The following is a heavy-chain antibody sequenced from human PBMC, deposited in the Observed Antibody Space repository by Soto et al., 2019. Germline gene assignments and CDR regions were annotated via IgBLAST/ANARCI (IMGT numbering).Heavy chain of an antibody. J-gene: IGHJ4*02. CDR3: AKAVGYSSS. Sequence: EVQLLESGGGLVQPGGSLRLSCAASGFTFSSYAMSWFRQAPGKGLEWVSAISGSGGSTYYADSVKGRFTVSRDNSKNTLYLLMSSLRAEDTAVCYCAKAVGYSSSWGQGDLVNGSS. V-gene: IGHV3-23*01. CDR1: GFTFSSYA. CDR2: ISGSGGST. D-gene: IGHD6-13*01.